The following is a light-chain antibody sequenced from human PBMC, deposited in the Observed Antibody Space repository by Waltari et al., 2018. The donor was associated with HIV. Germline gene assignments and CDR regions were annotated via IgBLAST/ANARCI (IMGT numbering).Light chain of an antibody. CDR2: KAS. CDR3: PQYNDSSA. V-gene: IGKV1-5*03. Sequence: DIQMTQSPSTLSASLGDRVTITCRASEGISNWLAWYQQKPGKAPKLLIYKASKLERGVPSRFSGSGSGTEFTLTINILQPYDVGPYYCPQYNDSSAFCQGTKVEVK. CDR1: EGISNW. J-gene: IGKJ1*01.